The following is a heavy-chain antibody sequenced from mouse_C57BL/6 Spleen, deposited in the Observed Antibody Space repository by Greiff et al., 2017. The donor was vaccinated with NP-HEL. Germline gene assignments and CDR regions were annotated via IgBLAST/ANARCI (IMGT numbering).Heavy chain of an antibody. Sequence: QVQLQQSGAELARPGASVKLSCKASGYTFTSYGISWVKQRTGQGLEWIGEIYPRSGNTYYNEKFKGKATLTADKSSSTAYMELRSLTSEDSAVYFCAREETRDCYGSSFWYFDVWGTGTTVTVSS. CDR1: GYTFTSYG. CDR3: AREETRDCYGSSFWYFDV. CDR2: IYPRSGNT. D-gene: IGHD1-1*01. V-gene: IGHV1-81*01. J-gene: IGHJ1*03.